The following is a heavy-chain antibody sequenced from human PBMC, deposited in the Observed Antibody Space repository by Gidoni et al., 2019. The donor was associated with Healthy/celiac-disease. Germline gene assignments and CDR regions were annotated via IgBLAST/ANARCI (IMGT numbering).Heavy chain of an antibody. V-gene: IGHV1-58*01. CDR3: AAVYWGPKGPDYFDY. CDR1: GFTFTSST. D-gene: IGHD7-27*01. Sequence: QMQLVQTGPEVKKPGPSVKVSCKASGFTFTSSTAQWMRQARGQRLEWIGCIVVGSGNTIYEQKFTKIVTITKDMSTSTAYMELSRLRSEDTAVYYCAAVYWGPKGPDYFDYWGQGTLVTVSS. CDR2: IVVGSGNT. J-gene: IGHJ4*02.